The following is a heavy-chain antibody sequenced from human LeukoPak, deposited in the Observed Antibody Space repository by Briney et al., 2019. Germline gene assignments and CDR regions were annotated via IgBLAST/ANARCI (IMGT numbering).Heavy chain of an antibody. J-gene: IGHJ6*02. V-gene: IGHV1-2*06. Sequence: VASVKVSCKASGYTFTGYYMHWVRQAPGQGLEWMGRINPNSGGTNYAQKFQGRVTMTRDTSISTAYMELSRLRSVDTAVYYCRVTTNYYYGMDVWGQGTTVTVSS. CDR1: GYTFTGYY. D-gene: IGHD4-11*01. CDR3: RVTTNYYYGMDV. CDR2: INPNSGGT.